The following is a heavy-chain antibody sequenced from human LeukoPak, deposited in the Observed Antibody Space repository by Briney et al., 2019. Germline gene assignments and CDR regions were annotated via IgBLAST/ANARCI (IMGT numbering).Heavy chain of an antibody. CDR1: GGTFSSYA. J-gene: IGHJ3*02. CDR2: IIPILGIA. CDR3: AREGSSGWHDTEHDAFDI. D-gene: IGHD6-19*01. V-gene: IGHV1-69*04. Sequence: ASVKVSCKASGGTFSSYAISWVRQAPGQGLEWMGRIIPILGIANYAQKFQGRVTITADKSTSTAYMELSSLRSEDTAVYYCAREGSSGWHDTEHDAFDIWGQGTMVTVSS.